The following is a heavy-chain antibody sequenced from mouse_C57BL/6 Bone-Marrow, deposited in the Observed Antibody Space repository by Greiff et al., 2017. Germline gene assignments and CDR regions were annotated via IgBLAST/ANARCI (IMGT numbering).Heavy chain of an antibody. Sequence: VQLQESGAELARPGASVKLSCKASGYTFTSYGISWVKQRTGQGLEWIGAIYPRSGNTYYNEKFKGKATLTADKSSSTAYMELRSLTSEDSAVYFCARSYYYGSSSYAMDYWGQGTSVTVSS. D-gene: IGHD1-1*01. CDR1: GYTFTSYG. J-gene: IGHJ4*01. CDR2: IYPRSGNT. CDR3: ARSYYYGSSSYAMDY. V-gene: IGHV1-81*01.